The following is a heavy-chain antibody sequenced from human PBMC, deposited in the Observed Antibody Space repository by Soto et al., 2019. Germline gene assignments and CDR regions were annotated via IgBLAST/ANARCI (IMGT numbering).Heavy chain of an antibody. CDR3: VKSRGGNNLDFFD. V-gene: IGHV3-30-3*02. J-gene: IGHJ4*02. CDR1: GFTFSSYA. D-gene: IGHD5-12*01. CDR2: ISYDGSNK. Sequence: PGGSLRLSCAASGFTFSSYAMHWVRQAPGKGLEWVAVISYDGSNKYYADSVKGRFTISRDNSKNTLYLQMNSLRAEDTAVYYCVKSRGGNNLDFFDWGQGALVTVSS.